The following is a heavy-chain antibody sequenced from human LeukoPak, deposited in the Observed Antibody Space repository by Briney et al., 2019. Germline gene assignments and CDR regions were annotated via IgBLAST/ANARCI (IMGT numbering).Heavy chain of an antibody. D-gene: IGHD5/OR15-5a*01. CDR2: ISYSGST. CDR3: ARGGPSLGVDY. Sequence: PSETLSLTCTVSGGSVSSGNYYWSWIRQPPGKGLEWIGYISYSGSTNYNPSLKSRVTISVDTSMNRFSLRLSSVTAADTAVYYCARGGPSLGVDYWGQGTLVTVSS. V-gene: IGHV4-61*01. CDR1: GGSVSSGNYY. J-gene: IGHJ4*02.